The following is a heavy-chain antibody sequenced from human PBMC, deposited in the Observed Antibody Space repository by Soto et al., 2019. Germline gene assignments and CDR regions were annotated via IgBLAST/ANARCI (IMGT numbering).Heavy chain of an antibody. CDR3: ARYNFYAYYDILTGYYRGYYYYGMDV. CDR1: GGAISTSSYD. V-gene: IGHV4-39*01. CDR2: IYYCGST. J-gene: IGHJ6*02. Sequence: SEALSLTYTVSGGAISTSSYDWGWSPHPPGKGLEWILSIYYCGSTYYNPSLKSRVTISVDTSMILFSLKLSSVTAADTAVYYCARYNFYAYYDILTGYYRGYYYYGMDVWGQGTTVT. D-gene: IGHD3-9*01.